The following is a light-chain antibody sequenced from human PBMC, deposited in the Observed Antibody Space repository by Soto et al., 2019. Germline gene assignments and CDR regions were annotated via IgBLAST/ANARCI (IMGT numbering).Light chain of an antibody. V-gene: IGKV1-5*01. CDR3: QHNNSYSEA. Sequence: DFQMTQSPSTLSASVGDRVTVTCRASQSINSWLAWYQQKPGKAPKLLIYDASSLQSGVPSRFTGSGFGTEFTLTISSLQPDDFATYYCQHNNSYSEAFGQGTKVDIK. J-gene: IGKJ1*01. CDR1: QSINSW. CDR2: DAS.